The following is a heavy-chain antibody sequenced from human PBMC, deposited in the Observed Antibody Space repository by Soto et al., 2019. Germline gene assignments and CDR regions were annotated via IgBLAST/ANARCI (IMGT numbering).Heavy chain of an antibody. CDR2: ISTYNGDT. CDR1: GYSFSTSG. Sequence: ASVKVSCKASGYSFSTSGMSWLRQAPGQGLEWMGWISTYNGDTNDAPKFQDRVTMTSDTSTSTVYMELRSLRSDDTAVYYCARAGAAPYYYYGMDVWG. CDR3: ARAGAAPYYYYGMDV. V-gene: IGHV1-18*01. D-gene: IGHD2-15*01. J-gene: IGHJ6*02.